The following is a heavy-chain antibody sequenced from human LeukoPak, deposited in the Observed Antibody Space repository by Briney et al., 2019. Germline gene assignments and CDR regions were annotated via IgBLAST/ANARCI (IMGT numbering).Heavy chain of an antibody. D-gene: IGHD5-18*01. V-gene: IGHV1-46*01. J-gene: IGHJ3*02. CDR1: GYTFTGYY. Sequence: ASVKVSCKASGYTFTGYYMHWVRQAPGQGLEWMGIINPSGGSTSYAQKFQGRVTITADKSTSTAYMELSSLRSEDTAVYYCARLRGYSYGYYAFDIWGQGTMVTVSS. CDR2: INPSGGST. CDR3: ARLRGYSYGYYAFDI.